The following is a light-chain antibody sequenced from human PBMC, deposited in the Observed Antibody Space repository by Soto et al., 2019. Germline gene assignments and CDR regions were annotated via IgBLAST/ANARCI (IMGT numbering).Light chain of an antibody. CDR2: EVT. CDR3: TSFISRTSPIL. V-gene: IGLV2-14*01. J-gene: IGLJ2*01. Sequence: QSVLSQPASVSGSPGQSITISCSVSANDYVSWYQHHPGKAPRLLLYEVTHRPSGVSHRFSGSKSGNTASLTISGLQPEDEAHYYCTSFISRTSPILFGGGTQLTVL. CDR1: ANDY.